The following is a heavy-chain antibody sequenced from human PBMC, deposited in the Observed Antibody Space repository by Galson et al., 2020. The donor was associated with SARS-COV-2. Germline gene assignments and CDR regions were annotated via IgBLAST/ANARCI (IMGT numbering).Heavy chain of an antibody. D-gene: IGHD3-9*01. J-gene: IGHJ3*02. CDR1: GGSISSYY. CDR3: AREETFLTGYYDGAFDI. CDR2: IYYSGST. Sequence: ETSETLSLTCTVSGGSISSYYWSWIRQPPGKGLEWIGYIYYSGSTNYNPSLQSRVTISVDTSKNQFSLKLSSVTAADTAVYYCAREETFLTGYYDGAFDIWGQGTMVTGSS. V-gene: IGHV4-59*01.